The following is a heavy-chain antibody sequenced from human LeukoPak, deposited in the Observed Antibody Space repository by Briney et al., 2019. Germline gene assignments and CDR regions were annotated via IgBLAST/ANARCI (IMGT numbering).Heavy chain of an antibody. CDR3: ARHWELLEGDYYYYYMDV. D-gene: IGHD1-26*01. J-gene: IGHJ6*03. CDR2: IYTSGST. Sequence: SETLSLTCTVSGGSISSYYWSWIRQPPGKGLEWIGYIYTSGSTNYNPSLKGRVTISVGTSKNQFSLKLSSVTAADTAVYYCARHWELLEGDYYYYYMDVWGKGTTVTVSS. CDR1: GGSISSYY. V-gene: IGHV4-4*09.